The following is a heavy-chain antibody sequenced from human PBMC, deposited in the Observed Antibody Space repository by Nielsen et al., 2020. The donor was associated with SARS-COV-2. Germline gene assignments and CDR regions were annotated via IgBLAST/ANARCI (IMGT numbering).Heavy chain of an antibody. CDR2: IYHGGTT. Sequence: SETLSLTCAVSGDSISSTNWWSWVRQPPGKGLEWVGEIYHGGTTHYNPSLKSRLTISLDTSRNQFSLKLASVTAADTAVYYCARDYSNNALDFCYGLDVWGQGTAVTVSS. J-gene: IGHJ6*02. CDR3: ARDYSNNALDFCYGLDV. CDR1: GDSISSTNW. V-gene: IGHV4-4*02. D-gene: IGHD4-11*01.